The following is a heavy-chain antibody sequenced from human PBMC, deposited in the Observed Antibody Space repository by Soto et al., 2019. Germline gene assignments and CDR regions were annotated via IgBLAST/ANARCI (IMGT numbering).Heavy chain of an antibody. CDR1: GGSVSSTSYY. V-gene: IGHV4-61*01. J-gene: IGHJ5*02. D-gene: IGHD2-15*01. CDR2: IFDRGSH. CDR3: ATNPSRGSWRKWFDP. Sequence: SETLSLTCSVSGGSVSSTSYYCFWIRHAPGKGLGWNWSIFDRGSHEYNPPLKRRVSISIDTSKNQFSLKLNSVTAADKAVYYCATNPSRGSWRKWFDPWGQVPLVTVS.